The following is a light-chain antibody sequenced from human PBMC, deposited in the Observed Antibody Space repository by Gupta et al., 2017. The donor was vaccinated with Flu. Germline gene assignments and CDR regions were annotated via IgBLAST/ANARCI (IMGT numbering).Light chain of an antibody. J-gene: IGKJ4*01. Sequence: EIALTQSPVTLSLSPGERATLSCRASQSISSTSLAWYQQKGGQTPRLLIYATSSSATDNPDRFSGCGDKNDFTLTSSRREHEDFAVYYWQQDSSSIAFGGGTKVEIK. CDR3: QQDSSSIA. CDR2: ATS. CDR1: QSISSTS. V-gene: IGKV3-20*01.